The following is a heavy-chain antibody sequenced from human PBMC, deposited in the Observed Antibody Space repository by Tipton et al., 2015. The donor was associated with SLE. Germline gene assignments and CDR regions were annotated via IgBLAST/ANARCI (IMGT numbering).Heavy chain of an antibody. Sequence: QLVQSGAEVKKPGASVKISCKTSGYTFTSNYIHWVRQAPGQGLEWMGIINPGGGRATYSQKFQGRVTMTRDTSASTVDMELSSLRSEDSALYYCARGGIFGVFALDFWGQGTLVNVSS. V-gene: IGHV1-46*01. CDR3: ARGGIFGVFALDF. D-gene: IGHD3-3*01. J-gene: IGHJ4*02. CDR1: GYTFTSNY. CDR2: INPGGGRA.